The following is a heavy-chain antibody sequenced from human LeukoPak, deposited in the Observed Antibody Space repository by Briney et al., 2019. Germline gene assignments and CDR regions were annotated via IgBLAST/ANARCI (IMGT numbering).Heavy chain of an antibody. CDR1: GFTFSSYA. Sequence: GGSLRPSCAASGFTFSSYAMHWVRQAPGKGLEWVAVISYVGRNKYYADSVKGRFTISRDNSTNTLYLQMNSLKAEDTAVYYCARAAAGYSSSSVDYWGQGTLVIVSS. CDR3: ARAAAGYSSSSVDY. J-gene: IGHJ4*02. V-gene: IGHV3-30*04. CDR2: ISYVGRNK. D-gene: IGHD6-6*01.